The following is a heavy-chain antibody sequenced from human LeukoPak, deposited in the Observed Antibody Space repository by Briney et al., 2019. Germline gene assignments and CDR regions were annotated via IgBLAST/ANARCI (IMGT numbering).Heavy chain of an antibody. V-gene: IGHV3-7*01. J-gene: IGHJ4*02. D-gene: IGHD1-26*01. CDR3: ALGELLFFY. CDR2: IKQDGSEK. CDR1: GFTFSSDW. Sequence: PGGSLRLSCAASGFTFSSDWMSWVRQAPGKGLEWVANIKQDGSEKYYVDSVKGRFTISRDNAKNSLYLQMNSLRAEDTAVYYCALGELLFFYWGQGTLVTVSS.